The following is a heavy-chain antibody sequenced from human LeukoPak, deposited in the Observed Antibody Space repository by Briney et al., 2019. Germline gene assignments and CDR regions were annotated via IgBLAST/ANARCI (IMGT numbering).Heavy chain of an antibody. Sequence: SETLSLTCTVSGGSIDRNNYYWGWIRQPPGKGLEWIGNIFHSGRTYYNPSLKSRVTISVDTSKNQFSLKLSSATAADTAVYYCARHDCVTSSCVYFYGMDVWGQGTTVTVSS. V-gene: IGHV4-39*01. J-gene: IGHJ6*02. CDR3: ARHDCVTSSCVYFYGMDV. D-gene: IGHD2-2*01. CDR2: IFHSGRT. CDR1: GGSIDRNNYY.